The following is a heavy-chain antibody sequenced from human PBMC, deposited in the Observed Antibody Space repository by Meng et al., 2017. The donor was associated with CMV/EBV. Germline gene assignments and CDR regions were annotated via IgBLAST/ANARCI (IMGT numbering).Heavy chain of an antibody. CDR3: ARDLGDTAIY. D-gene: IGHD5-18*01. J-gene: IGHJ4*02. CDR1: GYTLTELS. CDR2: INPNSGGT. V-gene: IGHV1-2*02. Sequence: QVQLVQAGAEVKKPGASVKVSCKVSGYTLTELSMHWVRQAPGKGLEWMGWINPNSGGTNYAQKFQGRVTMTRDTSISTAYMELSRLRSDDTAVYYCARDLGDTAIYWGQGTLVTVSS.